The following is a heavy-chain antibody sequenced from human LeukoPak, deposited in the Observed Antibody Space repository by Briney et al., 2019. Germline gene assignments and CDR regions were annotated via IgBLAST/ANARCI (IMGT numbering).Heavy chain of an antibody. CDR1: GYIFTSYW. D-gene: IGHD3-10*01. Sequence: GEALKISCKASGYIFTSYWIGWVRQMPGKGLEWMGVIYPDDADTRYSPSFEGQLTITTHNPISTPYLQWNSLKRSHSAVYYCARFRGRVYWGEGSLLTV. CDR2: IYPDDADT. J-gene: IGHJ4*02. CDR3: ARFRGRVY. V-gene: IGHV5-51*04.